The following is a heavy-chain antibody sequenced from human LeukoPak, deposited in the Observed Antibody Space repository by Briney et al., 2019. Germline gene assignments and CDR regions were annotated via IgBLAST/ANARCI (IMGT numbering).Heavy chain of an antibody. Sequence: GGSLRLSCAASGFTFSSYAMTWVRRAPGKGLEWVSAISGSGGSKYYADSVKGRFTISRDNSKNTLYLQMNSLRAEDTAVYYCAKDDRITMVRGVVTGFDYWGQGTLVTVSS. CDR3: AKDDRITMVRGVVTGFDY. CDR1: GFTFSSYA. CDR2: ISGSGGSK. J-gene: IGHJ4*02. V-gene: IGHV3-23*01. D-gene: IGHD3-10*01.